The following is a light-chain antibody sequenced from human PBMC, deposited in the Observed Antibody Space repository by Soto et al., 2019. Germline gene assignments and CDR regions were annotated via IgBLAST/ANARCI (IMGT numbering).Light chain of an antibody. Sequence: EIVMTQSPATLSVSPGERATLSCKASQSVSSNLAWYQQKPGQAPRLLIYGASTRATGIPARFSGSGSGTDFTLTISSLQPEDFATYYCQQSYSTLTCTFGQGTKVDI. CDR1: QSVSSN. CDR3: QQSYSTLTCT. J-gene: IGKJ1*01. V-gene: IGKV3-15*01. CDR2: GAS.